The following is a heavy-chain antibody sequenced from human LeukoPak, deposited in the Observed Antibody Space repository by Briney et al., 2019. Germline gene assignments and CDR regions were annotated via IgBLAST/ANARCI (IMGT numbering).Heavy chain of an antibody. D-gene: IGHD6-13*01. CDR1: GYTFTSYA. CDR3: ARDKGQQLSPIDY. Sequence: ASVKVSCKASGYTFTSYAMHWVRQAPGQRLEWMGWINAGNGNTKYSQKFQGRVTITRDTSASTACMELSSLRSEDTAVYYCARDKGQQLSPIDYWGQGTLVTVSS. V-gene: IGHV1-3*01. CDR2: INAGNGNT. J-gene: IGHJ4*02.